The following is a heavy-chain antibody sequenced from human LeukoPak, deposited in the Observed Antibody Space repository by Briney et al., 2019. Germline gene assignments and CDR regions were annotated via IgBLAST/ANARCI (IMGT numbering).Heavy chain of an antibody. Sequence: GGSLRLSCAASGFTFTYYWMSWVRLAPGKGLEWVANIKQDGSEKYYVDSVKGRFTISRDNAKNSLYLQMNSLRVEDTAVYYCARETSVGTRGGLWGSYRLKWFDPWGQGTLGTVSS. CDR1: GFTFTYYW. V-gene: IGHV3-7*01. J-gene: IGHJ5*02. D-gene: IGHD3-16*02. CDR3: ARETSVGTRGGLWGSYRLKWFDP. CDR2: IKQDGSEK.